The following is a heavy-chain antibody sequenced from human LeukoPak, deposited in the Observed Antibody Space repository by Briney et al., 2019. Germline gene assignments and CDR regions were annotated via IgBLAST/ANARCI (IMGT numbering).Heavy chain of an antibody. Sequence: ASVKVSCKASGYTFTSYGISWVRQAPGQGLEWMGWISAYNGNTNYAQKLQGRVTMTTDTSTSTAYMELRSLRSDDTAVYYCARDPMRAYGDYLSWFDPWGQGTLVTVSS. CDR2: ISAYNGNT. D-gene: IGHD4-17*01. V-gene: IGHV1-18*01. J-gene: IGHJ5*02. CDR1: GYTFTSYG. CDR3: ARDPMRAYGDYLSWFDP.